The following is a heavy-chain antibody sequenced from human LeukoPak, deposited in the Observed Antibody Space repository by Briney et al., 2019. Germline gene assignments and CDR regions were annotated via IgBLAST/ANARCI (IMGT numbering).Heavy chain of an antibody. CDR2: IYYSGST. V-gene: IGHV4-39*01. CDR1: GGSISSSSYY. D-gene: IGHD5/OR15-5a*01. CDR3: ARHFLIYAYYFDY. J-gene: IGHJ4*02. Sequence: SETLSLTCTVSGGSISSSSYYWGWIRQPPGKGLEWIGSIYYSGSTYYNPSLKSRVTISVDTSKNQFSLKLSSVTAADTAVYYCARHFLIYAYYFDYWGQGTMVTVSS.